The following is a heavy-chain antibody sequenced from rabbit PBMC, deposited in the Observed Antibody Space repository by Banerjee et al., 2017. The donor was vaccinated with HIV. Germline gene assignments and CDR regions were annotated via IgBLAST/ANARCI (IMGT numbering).Heavy chain of an antibody. Sequence: QSLEESGGDLVKPGASLTLTCTASGFSFSSSYYMCWVRQAPGKGLEWIACIYAGSSGSTYYASWAKGRFTISKTSSTTVTLQMTSLTAADTATYFCARGAIIINLNLWGPGTLVTVS. CDR2: IYAGSSGST. D-gene: IGHD1-1*01. CDR3: ARGAIIINLNL. CDR1: GFSFSSSYY. V-gene: IGHV1S40*01. J-gene: IGHJ4*01.